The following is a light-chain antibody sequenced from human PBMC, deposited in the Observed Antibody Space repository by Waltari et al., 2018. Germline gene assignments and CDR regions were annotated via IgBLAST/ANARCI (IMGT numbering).Light chain of an antibody. V-gene: IGLV5-45*03. Sequence: QAVLTQPSSLSASPGASASLTCTLRSGIHADTYRIYWYQQKPGSPPQYLLRYKSDSDKQQGSGVPSRFSGSKDFSANAGILLISGLQSEDEADYYCLIWHNSAWVFGGGTKLTVL. J-gene: IGLJ3*02. CDR1: SGIHADTYR. CDR2: YKSDSDK. CDR3: LIWHNSAWV.